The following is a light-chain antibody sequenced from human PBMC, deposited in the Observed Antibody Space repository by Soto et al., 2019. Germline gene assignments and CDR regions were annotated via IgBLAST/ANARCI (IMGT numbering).Light chain of an antibody. Sequence: EIVLTQSPGTLSLSPGERATLSCRASQSVSSSYLAWYQQKPGQAPRLLIYGASSRATGIPDRFSGSGSGTDFTLTISRLQPEDFAVYYCQWYGSSLYTFGQGTKVDIK. CDR3: QWYGSSLYT. V-gene: IGKV3-20*01. CDR2: GAS. CDR1: QSVSSSY. J-gene: IGKJ2*01.